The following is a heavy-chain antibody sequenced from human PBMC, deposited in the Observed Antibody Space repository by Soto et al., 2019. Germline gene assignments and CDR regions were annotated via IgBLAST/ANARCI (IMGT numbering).Heavy chain of an antibody. CDR1: GGIFSSNT. D-gene: IGHD2-21*02. CDR2: IIPLFGTA. Sequence: QVYLVQSGAEVKKPGSSVKISCKASGGIFSSNTINWVRQAAGQGLEWMGGIIPLFGTANYAEKFQGRVTITADKSTKTEYMELTSLRSEDTAVYYCASKAACGGDCYALDSWGQRTLVTVSS. CDR3: ASKAACGGDCYALDS. V-gene: IGHV1-69*06. J-gene: IGHJ4*02.